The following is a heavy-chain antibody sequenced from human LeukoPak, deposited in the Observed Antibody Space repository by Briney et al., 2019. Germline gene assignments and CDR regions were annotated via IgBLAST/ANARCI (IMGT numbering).Heavy chain of an antibody. CDR3: ARGGGRYYYSSGYSY. D-gene: IGHD3-22*01. V-gene: IGHV3-74*01. J-gene: IGHJ4*02. CDR2: INSDGSST. Sequence: GGSLRLSCAASGFTFSSYWMHWVGQAQGKGLVWVSRINSDGSSTNYADSVKGRFTISRDNAKNTLYLQMNSLRAEDTAVYYCARGGGRYYYSSGYSYWGQGSLVTVSS. CDR1: GFTFSSYW.